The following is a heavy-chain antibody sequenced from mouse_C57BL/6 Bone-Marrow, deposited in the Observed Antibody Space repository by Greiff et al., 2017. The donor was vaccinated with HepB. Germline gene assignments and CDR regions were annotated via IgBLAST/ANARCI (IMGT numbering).Heavy chain of an antibody. CDR3: ALHYYGSSLYAMDY. CDR2: IDPANGNT. V-gene: IGHV14-3*01. J-gene: IGHJ4*01. D-gene: IGHD1-1*01. Sequence: EVMLVESVAELVRPGASVKLSCTASGFNIKNTYMHWVKQRPEQGLEWIGRIDPANGNTKYAPKFQGKATITADTSSNTAYLQLSSLTSEDTAIYYCALHYYGSSLYAMDYWGQGTSVTVSS. CDR1: GFNIKNTY.